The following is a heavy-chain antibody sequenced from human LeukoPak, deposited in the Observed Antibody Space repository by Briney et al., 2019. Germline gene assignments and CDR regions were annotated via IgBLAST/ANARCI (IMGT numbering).Heavy chain of an antibody. CDR2: INIGGTNT. CDR3: ATDGAGFDA. V-gene: IGHV3-11*01. Sequence: PGGSLRLSCAASGFTFNDYYMSWIRQAPGKGLEWLSYINIGGTNTHYADSVKGRFTISRDNAKKSLYLELNNLRAEDTAVYYCATDGAGFDAWGQGVLVTVSS. CDR1: GFTFNDYY. J-gene: IGHJ5*02.